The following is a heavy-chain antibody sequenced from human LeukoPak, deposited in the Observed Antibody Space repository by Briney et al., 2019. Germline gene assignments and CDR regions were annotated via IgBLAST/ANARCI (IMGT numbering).Heavy chain of an antibody. CDR2: SNPSGDST. CDR1: GYTFTNYY. D-gene: IGHD1-1*01. J-gene: IGHJ4*02. CDR3: ARWTTTFLDY. V-gene: IGHV1-46*01. Sequence: ASVKVSCEASGYTFTNYYIHWVRQAPGHGLERMRISNPSGDSTNYAQKFQGRVTMTRDTSTSTVYMDLSSLRSEDTAVYYCARWTTTFLDYWGQGTLVTVSS.